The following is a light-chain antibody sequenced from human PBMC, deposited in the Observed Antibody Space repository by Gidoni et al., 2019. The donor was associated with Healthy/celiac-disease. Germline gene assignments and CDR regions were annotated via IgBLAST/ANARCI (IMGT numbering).Light chain of an antibody. V-gene: IGLV2-11*01. Sequence: SALTPPRSVARSPGQSVTISCTGTSSDVGGYNYVAWYQQHPGKAPKLMIYDVSKRPSGVPDRFSGSKSGNTASLTISGLQAEDEADYYCCSYAGSYTVVFGGGTKLTVL. CDR1: SSDVGGYNY. J-gene: IGLJ2*01. CDR2: DVS. CDR3: CSYAGSYTVV.